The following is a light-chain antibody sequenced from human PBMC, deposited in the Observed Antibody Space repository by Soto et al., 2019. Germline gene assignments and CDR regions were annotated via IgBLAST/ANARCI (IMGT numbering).Light chain of an antibody. CDR2: EVI. Sequence: QSALTQPASVSGSLGQSITITCTGSSSDVGGYNFVSWYQQHPGKAPRILIFEVIKRPSGVSDRFSGSKSGNTASLTISGLQADDEADYHCSSYTDTTTLGVVFGGGTKLTVL. V-gene: IGLV2-14*01. CDR1: SSDVGGYNF. J-gene: IGLJ2*01. CDR3: SSYTDTTTLGVV.